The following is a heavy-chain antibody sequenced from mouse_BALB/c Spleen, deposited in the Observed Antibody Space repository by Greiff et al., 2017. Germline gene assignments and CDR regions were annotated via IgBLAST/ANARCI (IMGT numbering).Heavy chain of an antibody. CDR1: GFSLTSYG. Sequence: VKLMESGPGLVAPSQSLSITCTVSGFSLTSYGVHWVRQPPGKGLEWLGVIWAGGSTNYNSALMSRLSISKDNSKSQVFLKMNSLQTDDTAMYYCARDSFMVRQDYYAMDYWGQGTSVTVSS. V-gene: IGHV2-9*02. D-gene: IGHD2-14*01. CDR3: ARDSFMVRQDYYAMDY. J-gene: IGHJ4*01. CDR2: IWAGGST.